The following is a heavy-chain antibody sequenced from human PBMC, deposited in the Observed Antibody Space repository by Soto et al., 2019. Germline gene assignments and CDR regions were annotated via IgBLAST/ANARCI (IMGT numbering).Heavy chain of an antibody. J-gene: IGHJ4*02. CDR2: MNSNSGNT. CDR1: GYTFTSYD. Sequence: QVQLVQSGAEVKKPGASEKVSFKASGYTFTSYDINWVRQATGQGREWMGWMNSNSGNTAYEQKFQGRCTMTRHTSISTAYMELSSLRSEYTAVYYCARGRPDYGDYWGQGTLVTVSS. V-gene: IGHV1-8*01. CDR3: ARGRPDYGDY.